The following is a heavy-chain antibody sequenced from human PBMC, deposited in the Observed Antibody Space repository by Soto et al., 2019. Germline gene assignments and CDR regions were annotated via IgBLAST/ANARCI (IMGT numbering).Heavy chain of an antibody. Sequence: SVKVSCKASGGTFSSYATSWVRQAPGQGLEWMGGIIPIFGTANYAQKFQGRVTITADKSTSTAYMELSSLRSEDTAVYYCAREGGGYCSSTSCYNGMDVWGQGTTVTVYS. CDR1: GGTFSSYA. V-gene: IGHV1-69*06. CDR3: AREGGGYCSSTSCYNGMDV. D-gene: IGHD2-2*02. J-gene: IGHJ6*02. CDR2: IIPIFGTA.